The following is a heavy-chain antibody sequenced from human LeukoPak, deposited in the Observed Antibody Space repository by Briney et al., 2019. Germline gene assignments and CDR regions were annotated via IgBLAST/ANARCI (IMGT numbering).Heavy chain of an antibody. CDR1: RFTFSDYY. D-gene: IGHD3-22*01. V-gene: IGHV3-11*01. Sequence: GGSLRLSCAASRFTFSDYYMSWIRQAPGKGLEWVSFISSSGSTIYYADSVKGRFTISRDNAKNSLYLQMNSQRAEDTAVYYCARGRAYDSSGYYYAYYGMDVWGEGTTVTVSS. CDR3: ARGRAYDSSGYYYAYYGMDV. J-gene: IGHJ6*04. CDR2: ISSSGSTI.